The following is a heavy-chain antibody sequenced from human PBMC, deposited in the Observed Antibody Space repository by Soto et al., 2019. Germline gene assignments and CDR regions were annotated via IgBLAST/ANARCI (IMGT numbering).Heavy chain of an antibody. Sequence: QVQLVQSGAEVKKPGASVKVSCKASGYTFTSYGISWVRQAPGPGLEWMGWISAYNGNTNYAQKLQGRVTMTTDTSTSTAYMELRSLRSDDTAVYYCARFQWCGELPSFNWFDPWGQGTLVTVSS. D-gene: IGHD3-10*01. V-gene: IGHV1-18*04. CDR1: GYTFTSYG. CDR3: ARFQWCGELPSFNWFDP. CDR2: ISAYNGNT. J-gene: IGHJ5*02.